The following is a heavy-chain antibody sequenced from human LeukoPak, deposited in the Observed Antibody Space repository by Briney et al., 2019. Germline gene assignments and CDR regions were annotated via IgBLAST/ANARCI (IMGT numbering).Heavy chain of an antibody. CDR1: GFTFSSYG. D-gene: IGHD4-17*01. J-gene: IGHJ4*02. CDR3: ARARNDYGDYVFDF. V-gene: IGHV3-30*02. Sequence: PGGSLRLSCAASGFTFSSYGIHWVRQAPGKGLEWVAFIRYDGSDKYYADSVKGRFTISRDNAKNSLYLQMNSLRAEDTAVYYCARARNDYGDYVFDFWGQGTLVTVSS. CDR2: IRYDGSDK.